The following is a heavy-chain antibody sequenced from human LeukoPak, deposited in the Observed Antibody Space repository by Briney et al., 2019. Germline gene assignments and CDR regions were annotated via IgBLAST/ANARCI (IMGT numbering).Heavy chain of an antibody. D-gene: IGHD4-17*01. CDR2: IKPDGGEK. J-gene: IGHJ4*02. CDR1: GFTFSTYW. Sequence: GGSLRLSCAASGFTFSTYWMGWVRQTPGKGLEWVANIKPDGGEKYYVDSMKGRFTISRDNARNSLYLRMNSLRAEDTAVYYCVREGSGHYFYFFDYWGQGTLVTVSS. CDR3: VREGSGHYFYFFDY. V-gene: IGHV3-7*01.